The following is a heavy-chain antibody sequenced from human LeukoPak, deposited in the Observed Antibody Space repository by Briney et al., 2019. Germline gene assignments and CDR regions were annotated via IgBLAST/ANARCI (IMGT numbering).Heavy chain of an antibody. Sequence: ASVKVSCKASGYTFTTYYMHWVRQAPGQGLEWMGIINPSGGSTSYAQKFQGRATMTRDTSTTTVYMELSSLRSEDTAVYYCARVWEGLDWSTRGAFDIWGQGTMVTVSS. CDR2: INPSGGST. D-gene: IGHD3-9*01. CDR1: GYTFTTYY. J-gene: IGHJ3*02. V-gene: IGHV1-46*01. CDR3: ARVWEGLDWSTRGAFDI.